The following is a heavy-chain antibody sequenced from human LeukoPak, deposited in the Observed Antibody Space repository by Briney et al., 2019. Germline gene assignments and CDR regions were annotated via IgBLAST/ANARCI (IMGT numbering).Heavy chain of an antibody. V-gene: IGHV4-59*01. D-gene: IGHD3-22*01. Sequence: PSETLSLTCTVSGGSISSYYWSWIRQPPGKGLEWIGYIYYNGSTNYNPSLKSRVTISVDTSKNQFSLKLSSVTAADTAVYYCARDNPYDSSGYYIVPRDYYMDVWGKGTTVTVSS. CDR2: IYYNGST. J-gene: IGHJ6*03. CDR1: GGSISSYY. CDR3: ARDNPYDSSGYYIVPRDYYMDV.